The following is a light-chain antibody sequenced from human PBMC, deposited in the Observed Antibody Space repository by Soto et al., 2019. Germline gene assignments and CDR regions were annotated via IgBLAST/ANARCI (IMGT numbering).Light chain of an antibody. CDR2: AAS. CDR1: QGISSF. J-gene: IGKJ4*01. CDR3: QQLNSYPLT. V-gene: IGKV1-9*01. Sequence: DIQLTQSPSFLSASVGDGVTITCRASQGISSFLVWYQQKPGRAPKVLIYAASTLQSGVPSRFSGSGSGTEFTLTISSLQPEDFATYYCQQLNSYPLTFGGGTKVEIK.